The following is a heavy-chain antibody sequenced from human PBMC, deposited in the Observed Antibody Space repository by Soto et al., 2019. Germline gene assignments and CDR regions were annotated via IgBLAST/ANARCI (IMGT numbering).Heavy chain of an antibody. CDR3: ARILYCTNGVCVDY. J-gene: IGHJ4*02. Sequence: ASVKVSCKASGHTFTSYAMHWGRQAPGQRLEWMGWINAGNGNTKYSQKFQGRVTITRDTSASTAYMELSSLRSEDTAVYYCARILYCTNGVCVDYWGQGTLVTVSS. D-gene: IGHD2-8*01. CDR2: INAGNGNT. V-gene: IGHV1-3*01. CDR1: GHTFTSYA.